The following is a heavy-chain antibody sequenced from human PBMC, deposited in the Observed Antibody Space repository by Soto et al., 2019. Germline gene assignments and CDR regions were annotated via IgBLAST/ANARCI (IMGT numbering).Heavy chain of an antibody. J-gene: IGHJ6*02. Sequence: PGGSLRLSCAASGFTFSSYSMNWVRQAPGKGLEWVSYISSSSTIYYADSVKGRFTISRDNAKNSLYLQMNSLRDEDTAVYYWARLLRFFEVKSYGMDVWGQGTTVNVSS. CDR3: ARLLRFFEVKSYGMDV. D-gene: IGHD3-3*01. CDR2: ISSSSTI. CDR1: GFTFSSYS. V-gene: IGHV3-48*02.